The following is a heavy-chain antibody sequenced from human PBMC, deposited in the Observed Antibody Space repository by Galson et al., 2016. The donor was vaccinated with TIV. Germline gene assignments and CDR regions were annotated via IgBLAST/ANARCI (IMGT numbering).Heavy chain of an antibody. D-gene: IGHD4-17*01. J-gene: IGHJ3*02. V-gene: IGHV1-2*06. CDR3: ARDPSPVTTSPFDI. CDR1: GYTFGHYY. CDR2: INPKNGAT. Sequence: SVKVSCKASGYTFGHYYLHWVRQAPGQGLEWMGRINPKNGATDYALKFQGRVTMTRDTSISIAYMELSNLKSDDTAVYYCARDPSPVTTSPFDIWGQGTMVTVSS.